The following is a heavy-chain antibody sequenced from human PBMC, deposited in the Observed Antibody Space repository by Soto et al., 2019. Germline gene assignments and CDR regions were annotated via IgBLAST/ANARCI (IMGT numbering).Heavy chain of an antibody. CDR1: GDSINSDGYV. CDR3: ARLHCASSTCYSPAWFAP. J-gene: IGHJ5*02. CDR2: LYHFGTT. Sequence: QGQLQESGPGLVKPSQTLSLTCTVSGDSINSDGYVWSWIRQHPGEGRGWGGSLYHFGTTYYNPSLSSRLNMSIDTSKNQLSQNLNSLTAADTAVYYCARLHCASSTCYSPAWFAPWGRGTLVTVSS. D-gene: IGHD2-21*01. V-gene: IGHV4-31*03.